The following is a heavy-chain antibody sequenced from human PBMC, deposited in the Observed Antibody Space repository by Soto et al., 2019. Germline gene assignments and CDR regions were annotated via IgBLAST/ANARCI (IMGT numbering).Heavy chain of an antibody. CDR2: IIPIFGTA. D-gene: IGHD2-2*01. CDR3: ARDKDRVPLGGNYYYVMAV. CDR1: GGTFSSSA. V-gene: IGHV1-69*12. J-gene: IGHJ6*02. Sequence: QVQLVQSGPEVRQPGSSVRVSCKSSGGTFSSSAISWVRQAPGQGLEWMGGIIPIFGTADNAQKFQGRVTITADASTTTAYMELSSLTSEATAVYFCARDKDRVPLGGNYYYVMAVWGQGTTVTVSS.